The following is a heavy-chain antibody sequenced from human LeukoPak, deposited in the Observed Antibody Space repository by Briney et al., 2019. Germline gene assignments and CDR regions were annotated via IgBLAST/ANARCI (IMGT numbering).Heavy chain of an antibody. Sequence: SETLSLTCTVSGGSISSGGYYWSWIRQHPGKGLEWIGYIYYSGSTYYNPSLKSRVTISVDTSKNQFSLKLSSVTAADTAVYYCARGPRLEENWFDPWGQGTLVTVSS. CDR3: ARGPRLEENWFDP. J-gene: IGHJ5*02. CDR2: IYYSGST. CDR1: GGSISSGGYY. V-gene: IGHV4-31*03.